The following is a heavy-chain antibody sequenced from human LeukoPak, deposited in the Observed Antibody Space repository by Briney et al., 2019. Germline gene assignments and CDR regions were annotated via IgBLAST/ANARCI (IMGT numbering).Heavy chain of an antibody. CDR1: GGSFSGYY. D-gene: IGHD3-9*01. V-gene: IGHV4-34*01. J-gene: IGHJ4*02. CDR3: ARGKMGLLRYYDY. CDR2: INHSGST. Sequence: SETLSLTCAVYGGSFSGYYLSWIRQPPGKGLEWIGEINHSGSTNYNPSLKSRVTISVDTSKNQFSLKLISVTAADKAVYYCARGKMGLLRYYDYWGQGTLVPVSS.